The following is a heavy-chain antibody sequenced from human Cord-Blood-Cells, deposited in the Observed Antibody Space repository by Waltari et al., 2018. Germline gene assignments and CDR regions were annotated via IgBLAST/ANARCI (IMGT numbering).Heavy chain of an antibody. CDR3: AREDRGSGPFYKGDN. CDR2: IYYTGAT. V-gene: IGHV4-39*02. CDR1: GGSIRSSSYY. Sequence: QLQLQESGPGLVKPSETLSLTCTVSGGSIRSSSYYWGWIRQPPGKGLEWLGTIYYTGATKYDPSIQSRVSISVDTSKNQFSLSLSSVTAAETAVYYCAREDRGSGPFYKGDNWGQGTLVTVSS. J-gene: IGHJ4*02. D-gene: IGHD3-10*01.